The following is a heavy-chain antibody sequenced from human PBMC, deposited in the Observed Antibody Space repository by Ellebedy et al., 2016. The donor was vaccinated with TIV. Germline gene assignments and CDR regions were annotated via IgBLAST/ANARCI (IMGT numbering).Heavy chain of an antibody. CDR3: AWFTEFAPDY. Sequence: GESLKISXAASGFTFRNARMNWVRQVPGKGLEWVGRSISEADGGATRYAPPVKGRFTISRDDSKNTLYLQMNSLKSEDTATYYCAWFTEFAPDYWGQGVPVTVSS. V-gene: IGHV3-15*01. CDR1: GFTFRNAR. D-gene: IGHD3-10*01. J-gene: IGHJ4*02. CDR2: SISEADGGAT.